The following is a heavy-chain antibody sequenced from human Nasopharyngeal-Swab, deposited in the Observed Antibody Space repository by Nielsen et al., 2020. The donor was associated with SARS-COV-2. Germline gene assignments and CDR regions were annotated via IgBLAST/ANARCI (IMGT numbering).Heavy chain of an antibody. CDR3: ARGYCSSTSCYVRGNYFDY. CDR2: INPNSGST. J-gene: IGHJ4*02. CDR1: GYTFTGYY. V-gene: IGHV1-46*01. Sequence: ASVKVSCKASGYTFTGYYMHWVRQAPGQGLEWMGWINPNSGSTSYAQKFQGRVTMTRDTSTSTVYMELSSLRSEDTAVYYCARGYCSSTSCYVRGNYFDYWGQGTLVTVSS. D-gene: IGHD2-2*01.